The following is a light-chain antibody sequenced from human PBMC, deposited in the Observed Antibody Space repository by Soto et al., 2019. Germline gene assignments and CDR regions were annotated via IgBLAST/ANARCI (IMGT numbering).Light chain of an antibody. Sequence: VVTQPPSASGTPGQRVTISCSGSSSNIGSNYVYWYQQFPGSAPKLLIYRNDQRPSGVPDRFSGSKSGTSASLAISGPRSEDEADYYCAAWDDSLSAVVFGGGTKLTVL. J-gene: IGLJ2*01. CDR2: RND. CDR3: AAWDDSLSAVV. V-gene: IGLV1-47*01. CDR1: SSNIGSNY.